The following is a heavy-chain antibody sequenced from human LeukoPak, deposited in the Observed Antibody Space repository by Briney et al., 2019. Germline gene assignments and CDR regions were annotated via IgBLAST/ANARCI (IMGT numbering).Heavy chain of an antibody. D-gene: IGHD2-2*01. CDR3: AREGYCSSTSCYQDY. CDR2: IIPIFGTA. J-gene: IGHJ4*02. Sequence: SVKVSCRASGGTFSSYAISWVRQAPGQGLEWMGGIIPIFGTANYAQKFQGRVTITADESTSTAYMELSSLRSEDTAVYYCAREGYCSSTSCYQDYWGQGTLVTVSS. CDR1: GGTFSSYA. V-gene: IGHV1-69*13.